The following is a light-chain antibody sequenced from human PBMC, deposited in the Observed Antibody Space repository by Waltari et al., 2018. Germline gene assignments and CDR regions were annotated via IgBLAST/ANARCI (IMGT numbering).Light chain of an antibody. CDR1: QSVGTY. CDR2: VAY. V-gene: IGKV3-20*01. CDR3: QHHLRLPTT. J-gene: IGKJ1*01. Sequence: IVLTQSPGTLSLSPGERATLSCRASQSVGTYLAWYQQKPGQAPRLLIYVAYSRAAGIPDRFSGSGYGTDFSLTISRLEPEDFAVYFCQHHLRLPTTFGQGTKVEIK.